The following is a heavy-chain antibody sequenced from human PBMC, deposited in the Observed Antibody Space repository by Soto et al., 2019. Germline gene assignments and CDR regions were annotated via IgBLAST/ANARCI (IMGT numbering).Heavy chain of an antibody. Sequence: SETLSLTCTVSGGSISSYYWSWIRQPPGKGLEWIGYIYYSGSTNYNPPLKSRVTISADTSKNQFSLKLSSVTAADTAVYYCARAVKDCSSTSGSPGYMGVGGKGTSVTVSS. V-gene: IGHV4-59*01. CDR3: ARAVKDCSSTSGSPGYMGV. J-gene: IGHJ6*03. CDR1: GGSISSYY. D-gene: IGHD2-2*01. CDR2: IYYSGST.